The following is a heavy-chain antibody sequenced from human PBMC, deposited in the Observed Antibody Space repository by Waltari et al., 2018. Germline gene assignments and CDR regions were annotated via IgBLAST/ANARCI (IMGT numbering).Heavy chain of an antibody. J-gene: IGHJ3*02. CDR1: GGTFSSYA. D-gene: IGHD3-3*01. CDR3: ARVTESSSTIFGVALGDAFDI. V-gene: IGHV1-69*14. CDR2: IIPIFGTA. Sequence: QVQLVQSGAEVKKPGSSVKVSCKASGGTFSSYAISWVRQAPGQGLEWMGGIIPIFGTANYAQKFQGRVTMTADKSTSTAYMELSSLRSEDTAVYYCARVTESSSTIFGVALGDAFDIWGQGTMVTVSS.